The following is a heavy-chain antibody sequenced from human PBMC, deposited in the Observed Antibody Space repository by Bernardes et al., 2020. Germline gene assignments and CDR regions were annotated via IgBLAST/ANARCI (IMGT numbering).Heavy chain of an antibody. CDR1: GFTFSSYS. CDR2: ISSSSSYI. D-gene: IGHD2-8*02. CDR3: ARGTGGRYYYYGMDV. J-gene: IGHJ6*02. V-gene: IGHV3-21*01. Sequence: GGSLRLSCAASGFTFSSYSMNWVRQAPGKGLEWVSSISSSSSYIYYADSVKGRFTISRDNAKNSLYLQMNSLRAEDTAVYYCARGTGGRYYYYGMDVWGQGTTVTVSS.